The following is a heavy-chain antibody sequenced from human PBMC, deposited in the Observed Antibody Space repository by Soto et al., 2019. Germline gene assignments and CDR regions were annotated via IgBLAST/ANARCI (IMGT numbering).Heavy chain of an antibody. D-gene: IGHD7-27*01. J-gene: IGHJ4*02. CDR1: GYTFTTYD. CDR2: MHPYNGNT. V-gene: IGHV1-8*01. CDR3: ARGPGWGTFDF. Sequence: QVQLVQSGAEVKKPGASVKVSCKASGYTFTTYDIIWVRQASGQGLEWMGRMHPYNGNTGYSQKLQGRVTMTRNTSISTAYMELTGLRSDDTAVYYCARGPGWGTFDFWGQGTLVTVSS.